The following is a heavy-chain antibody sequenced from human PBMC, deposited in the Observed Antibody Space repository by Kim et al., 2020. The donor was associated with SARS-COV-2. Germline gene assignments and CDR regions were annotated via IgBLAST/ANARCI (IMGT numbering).Heavy chain of an antibody. Sequence: DYAVTVKSRMPINADTSKNQFSRQLNSVTPEDTAVYYCARLRIAAAGGMDVWGQGTTVTVSS. D-gene: IGHD6-13*01. J-gene: IGHJ6*02. V-gene: IGHV6-1*01. CDR3: ARLRIAAAGGMDV.